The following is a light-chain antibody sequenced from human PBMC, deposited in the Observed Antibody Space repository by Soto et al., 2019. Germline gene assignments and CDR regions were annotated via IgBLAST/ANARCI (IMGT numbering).Light chain of an antibody. CDR2: KAS. CDR1: QSISNW. J-gene: IGKJ4*01. CDR3: QQYNSYSLT. Sequence: DIQMTQSPSTLSASVGDRVTLTCRASQSISNWLAWYQQKPGKAPKLLIYKASSLESGVPSRFSGSGSGTEFTLTISSLQPDDFATYYCQQYNSYSLTFGGGTKVDIK. V-gene: IGKV1-5*03.